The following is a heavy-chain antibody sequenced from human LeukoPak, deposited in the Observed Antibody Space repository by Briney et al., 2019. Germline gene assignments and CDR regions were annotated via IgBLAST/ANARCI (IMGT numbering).Heavy chain of an antibody. D-gene: IGHD3-10*01. CDR3: ARDRITMVRDPMGYFDY. Sequence: PSETLSLTCAVSGYSISSGYYWGWIRQPPGKGLEWIGSIYHSGSTYYNPSLKSRVTISVDTSKNQCSLKLSSVTAADTAVYYCARDRITMVRDPMGYFDYWGQGTLVTVSS. J-gene: IGHJ4*02. V-gene: IGHV4-38-2*01. CDR2: IYHSGST. CDR1: GYSISSGYY.